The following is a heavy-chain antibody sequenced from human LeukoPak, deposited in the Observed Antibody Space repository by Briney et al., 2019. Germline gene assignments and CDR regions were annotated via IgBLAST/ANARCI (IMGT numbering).Heavy chain of an antibody. CDR3: ASGYSGGDAFDI. J-gene: IGHJ3*02. CDR1: GYILTSYW. Sequence: GESLKISCKGSGYILTSYWIVWVRQMPRKGLELMGIIYIGDSDTIYSPSFQGQVTISADKSISTAYLQWSSLKASDTAMYYCASGYSGGDAFDIWGQGTMVTVSS. D-gene: IGHD5-18*01. V-gene: IGHV5-51*01. CDR2: IYIGDSDT.